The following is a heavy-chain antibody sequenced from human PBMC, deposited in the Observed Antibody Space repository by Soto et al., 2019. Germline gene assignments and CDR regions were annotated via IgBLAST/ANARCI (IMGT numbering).Heavy chain of an antibody. Sequence: SVKVSFKASVGPFSSEPISLVRQAPGQGLEWIGGIIPIFGTANYAQKFQGRVTITADKSTGTAYMELSSLRSEDTAVYYCASGIVGATRAHLYYFDYWGKGTLVTVSS. D-gene: IGHD1-26*01. CDR1: VGPFSSEP. CDR3: ASGIVGATRAHLYYFDY. V-gene: IGHV1-69*06. CDR2: IIPIFGTA. J-gene: IGHJ4*02.